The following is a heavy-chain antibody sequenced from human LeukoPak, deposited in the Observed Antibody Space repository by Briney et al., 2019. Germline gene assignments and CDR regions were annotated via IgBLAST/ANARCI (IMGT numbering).Heavy chain of an antibody. D-gene: IGHD3-22*01. J-gene: IGHJ4*02. CDR1: GFTFTNFG. CDR2: IWYDRSKK. Sequence: GRSLRLSCAASGFTFTNFGLHWVRQAPGKGLEWVAVIWYDRSKKYYADSVKGRFTISRDNSKNTLYLQMNSLRADDTSVYYCARDYYDRSGYFYFDSWGQGTLVTVSS. V-gene: IGHV3-33*01. CDR3: ARDYYDRSGYFYFDS.